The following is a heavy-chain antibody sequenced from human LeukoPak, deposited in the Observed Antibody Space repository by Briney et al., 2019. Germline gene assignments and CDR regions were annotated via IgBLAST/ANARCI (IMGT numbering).Heavy chain of an antibody. J-gene: IGHJ4*02. CDR2: IGSSGSTI. Sequence: GGSLRLSCEASGFTFSTYEMNWVRQTPGKGLEWVSCIGSSGSTIYYADSVKGRLTISRDNGKNSLYLHMNSLRAEDTAVYYCARHMERWQQFTRSLDYWGQGTLVSVSS. CDR1: GFTFSTYE. D-gene: IGHD5-24*01. CDR3: ARHMERWQQFTRSLDY. V-gene: IGHV3-48*03.